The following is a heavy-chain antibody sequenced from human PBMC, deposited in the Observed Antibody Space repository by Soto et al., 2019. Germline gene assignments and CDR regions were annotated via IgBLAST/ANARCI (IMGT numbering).Heavy chain of an antibody. D-gene: IGHD3-16*01. Sequence: SETLSLTCAVYGGSFRGYDWSWIRQPPGKGLEWIGEINHSGSTNYNPSLKSRVTISVDTSKNQFSLKLSSVTAADTAVYYCARDPVLGGYYGMDVWGQGTTVTVSS. V-gene: IGHV4-34*01. J-gene: IGHJ6*02. CDR1: GGSFRGYD. CDR3: ARDPVLGGYYGMDV. CDR2: INHSGST.